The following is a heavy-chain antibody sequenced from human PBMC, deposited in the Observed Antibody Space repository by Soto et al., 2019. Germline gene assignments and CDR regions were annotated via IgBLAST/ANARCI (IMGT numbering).Heavy chain of an antibody. Sequence: SCAASGFTFSSYGMHWVRQAPGKGLEWVAVIWYDGSNKYYADSVKGRFTISRDNSKNTLYLQMNSLRAEDTAVYYCAKDLRGIQLWSQFDYWGQGTLVTVSS. CDR1: GFTFSSYG. D-gene: IGHD5-18*01. V-gene: IGHV3-33*06. CDR3: AKDLRGIQLWSQFDY. J-gene: IGHJ4*02. CDR2: IWYDGSNK.